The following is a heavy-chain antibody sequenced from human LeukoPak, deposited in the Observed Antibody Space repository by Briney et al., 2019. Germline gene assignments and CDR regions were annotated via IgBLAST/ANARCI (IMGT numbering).Heavy chain of an antibody. CDR1: GYTFTGYY. CDR3: ATGGYTNVYYYYGMDV. Sequence: ASVKVSCKASGYTFTGYYMHWVRQAPGQGLEWMGRIIPILGIANYAQKFQGRVTITADKSTSTAYMELSSLRSEDTAVYYCATGGYTNVYYYYGMDVWGQGTTVTVSS. J-gene: IGHJ6*02. D-gene: IGHD1-26*01. CDR2: IIPILGIA. V-gene: IGHV1-69*02.